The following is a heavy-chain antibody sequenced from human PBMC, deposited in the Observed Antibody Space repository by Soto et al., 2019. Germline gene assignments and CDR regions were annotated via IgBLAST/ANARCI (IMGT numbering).Heavy chain of an antibody. CDR1: GGTFSSYR. J-gene: IGHJ6*02. CDR2: IVPIYRTA. CDR3: ARDLNGDFYYYYYGMDV. D-gene: IGHD4-17*01. V-gene: IGHV1-69*13. Sequence: SVKVSCKASGGTFSSYRINWVRQAPGQGLEWVGGIVPIYRTADYAQKFQGRVTITADESARTSYMELRSLKSQDTAVYYCARDLNGDFYYYYYGMDVWGQGTTVTVSS.